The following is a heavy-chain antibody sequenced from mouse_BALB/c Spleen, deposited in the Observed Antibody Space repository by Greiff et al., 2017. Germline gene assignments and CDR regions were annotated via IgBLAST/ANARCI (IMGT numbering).Heavy chain of an antibody. V-gene: IGHV1-9*01. CDR1: GYTFSSYW. D-gene: IGHD1-1*01. Sequence: QVQLQQSGAELMKPGASVKISCKATGYTFSSYWIEWVKQRPGHGLEWIGEILPGSGSTNYNEKFKGKATFTADTSSNTAYMQLSSLTSEDSAVYYCAGGDYYGSSYGYFDVWGAGTTVTVSS. J-gene: IGHJ1*01. CDR2: ILPGSGST. CDR3: AGGDYYGSSYGYFDV.